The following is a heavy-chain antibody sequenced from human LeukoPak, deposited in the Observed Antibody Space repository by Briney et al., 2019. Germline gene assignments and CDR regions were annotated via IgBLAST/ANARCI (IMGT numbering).Heavy chain of an antibody. J-gene: IGHJ4*02. D-gene: IGHD3-10*01. CDR1: GGSLSRYH. V-gene: IGHV4-4*07. CDR3: ARVDGYRTTMVRGVIKRTYFDY. Sequence: SETLSLTCTVSGGSLSRYHWSWIRQPAGKGLEWIGRIYTSGSTNYNPSLKSRVTISVDTSKNQFSLTLSSVTAADTAVYYCARVDGYRTTMVRGVIKRTYFDYWGQGTLVTVSS. CDR2: IYTSGST.